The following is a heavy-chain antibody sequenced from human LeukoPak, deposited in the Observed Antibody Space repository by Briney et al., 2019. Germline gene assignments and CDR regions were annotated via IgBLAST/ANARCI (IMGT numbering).Heavy chain of an antibody. J-gene: IGHJ6*01. V-gene: IGHV3-21*01. Sequence: GGSLRLSCAASGFTCSSYSMNWVRQAPGKGLEGVSSISSSSSYIYYTDSGRGRFTSSTYNAKNSLYLQRNSLRAEDTAVYYCATDDQRPSSDWLHGMDVWGPGTTVTVSS. CDR2: ISSSSSYI. CDR1: GFTCSSYS. D-gene: IGHD3-9*01. CDR3: ATDDQRPSSDWLHGMDV.